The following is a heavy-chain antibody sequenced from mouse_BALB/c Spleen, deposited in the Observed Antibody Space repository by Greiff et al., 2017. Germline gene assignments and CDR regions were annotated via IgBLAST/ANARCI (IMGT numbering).Heavy chain of an antibody. Sequence: VQLQQSGAELVKPGASVKLSCKASGYTFTSYWMHWVKQRPGQGLEWIGEINPSNGRTNYNEKFKSKATLTVDKSSSTAYMQLSSLTSEDSAVYYCASITTVVATRYFDYWGQGTTLTVSS. CDR3: ASITTVVATRYFDY. CDR1: GYTFTSYW. V-gene: IGHV1S81*02. CDR2: INPSNGRT. J-gene: IGHJ2*01. D-gene: IGHD1-1*01.